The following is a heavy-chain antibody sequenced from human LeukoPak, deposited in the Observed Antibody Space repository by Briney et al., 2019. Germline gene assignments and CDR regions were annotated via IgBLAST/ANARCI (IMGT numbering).Heavy chain of an antibody. CDR1: GFTFSNAW. CDR3: TTDLDFYDILTGNSYYYGMDV. Sequence: GGSLSLSCAASGFTFSNAWMNWVRQAPGKGLEWVGRIKSKTDAGTTDYAAPVKGRFTISRDDSKNTLYLQMNSLKTEDTAVYYCTTDLDFYDILTGNSYYYGMDVWGQGTTVTVSS. J-gene: IGHJ6*02. CDR2: IKSKTDAGTT. D-gene: IGHD3-9*01. V-gene: IGHV3-15*01.